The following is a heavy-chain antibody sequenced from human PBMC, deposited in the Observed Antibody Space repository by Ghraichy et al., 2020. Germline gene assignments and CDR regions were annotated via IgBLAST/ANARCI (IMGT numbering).Heavy chain of an antibody. V-gene: IGHV4-59*01. D-gene: IGHD2-15*01. Sequence: ESLSLTCTVSGGSISSYYWSWIRQPPGKGLEWIGYIYYSGSTNYNPSLKSRVTISVDTSKNQFSLKLSSVTAADTAVYYCARDRGYCSGGSCYHYYYYYMDVWGKGTTVTVSS. CDR3: ARDRGYCSGGSCYHYYYYYMDV. CDR1: GGSISSYY. CDR2: IYYSGST. J-gene: IGHJ6*03.